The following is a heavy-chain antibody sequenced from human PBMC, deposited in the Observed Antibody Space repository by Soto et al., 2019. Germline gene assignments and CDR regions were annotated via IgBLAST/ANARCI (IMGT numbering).Heavy chain of an antibody. CDR1: GFTFSSYA. J-gene: IGHJ5*02. Sequence: GGSLRLSCAASGFTFSSYAMSWVRQAPGKGLEWVSAISGSGGSTYYADSVKGRFTISRDNSKNTLYLQMNSLRAEDTAVYYCAKDKPGYYDFWSGHQFDPWGQGTLVTVSS. V-gene: IGHV3-23*01. CDR3: AKDKPGYYDFWSGHQFDP. D-gene: IGHD3-3*01. CDR2: ISGSGGST.